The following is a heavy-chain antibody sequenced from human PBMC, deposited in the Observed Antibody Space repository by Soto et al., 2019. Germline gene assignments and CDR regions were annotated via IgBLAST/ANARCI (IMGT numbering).Heavy chain of an antibody. D-gene: IGHD3-22*01. CDR3: AREVYDSTTGYYFDY. CDR2: IIPIFGTA. J-gene: IGHJ4*02. CDR1: GGTFSSYA. V-gene: IGHV1-69*13. Sequence: SVKVSCKASGGTFSSYAISWVRQAPGQGLEWMGGIIPIFGTANYAQKFQGRVTITADEPTSTAYMELSSLRSEDTAVYYCAREVYDSTTGYYFDYWGQGTLVTVSS.